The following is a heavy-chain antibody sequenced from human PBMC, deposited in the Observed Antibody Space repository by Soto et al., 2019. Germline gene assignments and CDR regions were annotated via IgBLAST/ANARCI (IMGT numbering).Heavy chain of an antibody. V-gene: IGHV3-23*01. CDR3: AKGRGGFEP. CDR1: GFPFSSSA. Sequence: EVQLLESGGGLVQPGGSLRLSCAASGFPFSSSAMTWVRQAPGKGLEWVSVISVSGDSTYYADSLKGRFTISRDNSKNTLYLQMNSLRAEDSAVYYCAKGRGGFEPWGQGPLVTVSS. D-gene: IGHD3-10*01. J-gene: IGHJ5*02. CDR2: ISVSGDST.